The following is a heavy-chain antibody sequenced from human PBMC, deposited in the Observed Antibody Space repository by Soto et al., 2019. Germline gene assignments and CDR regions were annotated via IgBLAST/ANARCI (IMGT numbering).Heavy chain of an antibody. CDR3: ARALHSSHCCYGMDV. J-gene: IGHJ6*02. CDR2: IYSGGST. CDR1: GFTVSSNY. V-gene: IGHV3-53*01. Sequence: EVQLVESGGGLIQPGGSLRLSCAASGFTVSSNYMSWVRQAPGKGLEWVSVIYSGGSTYYADSVKGRFTISRDNSKNTLYLQMNRLRAEDTAVYYGARALHSSHCCYGMDVWGQGTTVTVSS.